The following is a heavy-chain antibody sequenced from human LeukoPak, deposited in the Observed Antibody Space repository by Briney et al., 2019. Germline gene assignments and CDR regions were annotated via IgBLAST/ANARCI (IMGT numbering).Heavy chain of an antibody. CDR1: GDSISSYC. Sequence: SETLSLTCTVSGDSISSYCWSWIRQPPGKGLEWIGYIYHSGSTNYHPSLKSRVTISADTSKDQFSLKLASVTAADTAVYYCATGYSSSWYYFEYRGAGTLVTVSS. V-gene: IGHV4-59*01. J-gene: IGHJ4*01. CDR3: ATGYSSSWYYFEY. CDR2: IYHSGST. D-gene: IGHD6-13*01.